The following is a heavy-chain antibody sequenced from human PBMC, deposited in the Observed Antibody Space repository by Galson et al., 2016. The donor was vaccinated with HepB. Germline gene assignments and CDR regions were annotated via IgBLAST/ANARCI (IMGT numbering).Heavy chain of an antibody. J-gene: IGHJ6*02. D-gene: IGHD3-3*01. V-gene: IGHV4-31*03. Sequence: TLSLTCTVSGGSIRGVDYSWNWIRHHPGKGLEWIGYIYSSGSTYYNPSLKSRVSISIDTSKKQFSLRLTSVTAADTAVYYCAREWSGTDTQYNYGMDVWGQGTAVTVSS. CDR3: AREWSGTDTQYNYGMDV. CDR2: IYSSGST. CDR1: GGSIRGVDYS.